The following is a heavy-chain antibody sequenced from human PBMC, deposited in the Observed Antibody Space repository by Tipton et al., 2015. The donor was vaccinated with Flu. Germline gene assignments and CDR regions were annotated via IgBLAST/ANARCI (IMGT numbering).Heavy chain of an antibody. CDR3: AGDKVTTTFDF. D-gene: IGHD1-1*01. CDR1: GGSISGYY. J-gene: IGHJ4*02. Sequence: TLSLTCTVSGGSISGYYWTWIRQPPGERLEWIGYINYSGGTNYNPSLKSRVTISVDTSENQFSLKLSSVTAADTAVYYCAGDKVTTTFDFWGQGTLVTVSS. V-gene: IGHV4-59*01. CDR2: INYSGGT.